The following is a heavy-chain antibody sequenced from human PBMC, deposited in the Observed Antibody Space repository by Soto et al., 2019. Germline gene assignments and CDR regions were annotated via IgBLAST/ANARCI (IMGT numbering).Heavy chain of an antibody. D-gene: IGHD2-21*02. CDR3: ARLLVTAADGFDV. V-gene: IGHV5-51*01. CDR1: GYNFTNYW. J-gene: IGHJ3*01. Sequence: GESLKISCKESGYNFTNYWFAWVRQMPGKGLEWMGIIYPGDSDTRYSPSFQGQVIISADKSISTAYLQWKSLKVSDTAIYYCARLLVTAADGFDVWGQGTMVTVS. CDR2: IYPGDSDT.